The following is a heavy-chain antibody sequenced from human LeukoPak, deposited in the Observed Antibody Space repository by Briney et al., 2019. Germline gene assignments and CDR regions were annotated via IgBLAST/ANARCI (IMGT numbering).Heavy chain of an antibody. J-gene: IGHJ4*02. CDR1: GFTFSLYA. CDR3: ARDEIPGESLALRLGTFGY. Sequence: PGGSLRLSCAASGFTFSLYAMHWVRQAPGKGLEWVAVISYDGSYQYYADSVKGRFTISRDLSKNTLYLQMNSLKTEDTAVYYCARDEIPGESLALRLGTFGYWGQGTLVTVSS. V-gene: IGHV3-30*04. D-gene: IGHD1/OR15-1a*01. CDR2: ISYDGSYQ.